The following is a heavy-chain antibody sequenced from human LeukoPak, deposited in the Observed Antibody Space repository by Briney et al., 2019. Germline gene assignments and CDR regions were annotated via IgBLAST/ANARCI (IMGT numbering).Heavy chain of an antibody. Sequence: ASVKVSCKASGYTFTSYDINWVRQATGQGLEWMGWMNPNSGNTGYAQKFQGRVTMTRNTSISTAYMELSSLRSEDTAVYYCARGPQHSNEYYDFWSGYHICPPDYWGQGTLVTVSS. CDR1: GYTFTSYD. J-gene: IGHJ4*02. V-gene: IGHV1-8*01. CDR2: MNPNSGNT. D-gene: IGHD3-3*01. CDR3: ARGPQHSNEYYDFWSGYHICPPDY.